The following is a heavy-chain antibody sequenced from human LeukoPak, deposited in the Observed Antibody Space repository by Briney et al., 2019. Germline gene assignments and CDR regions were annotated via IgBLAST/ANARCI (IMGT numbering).Heavy chain of an antibody. D-gene: IGHD3-3*01. CDR3: GGEYDFWSGYSY. J-gene: IGHJ4*02. V-gene: IGHV3-7*01. Sequence: GGSLRLSCAASGFTFSSYWMSWVRQAPGKGLEWVANINQDGSEKYYVDSVRGRFTISRDNAKNSLYLQMNSLRAEDTAVYYCGGEYDFWSGYSYWGQGTLVTVSS. CDR2: INQDGSEK. CDR1: GFTFSSYW.